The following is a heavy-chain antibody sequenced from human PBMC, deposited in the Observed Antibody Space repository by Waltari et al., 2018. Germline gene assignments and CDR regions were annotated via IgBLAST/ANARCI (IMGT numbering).Heavy chain of an antibody. D-gene: IGHD3-16*02. CDR1: GFTFRSYA. V-gene: IGHV3-30*01. Sequence: QVQLVESGGGVVQPGRSLRLSCAASGFTFRSYAMHWARQAPGKGLEWVAVISYDVSNEYYADAVKGRFTISRDNSKNTMYLQMNSLGPEDTAVYYCARDYLRVRGIAASLDSWGQGTLVTVSS. J-gene: IGHJ4*02. CDR3: ARDYLRVRGIAASLDS. CDR2: ISYDVSNE.